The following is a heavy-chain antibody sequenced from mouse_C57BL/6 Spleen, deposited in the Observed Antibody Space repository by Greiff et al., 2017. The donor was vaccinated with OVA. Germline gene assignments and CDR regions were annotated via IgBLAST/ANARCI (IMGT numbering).Heavy chain of an antibody. V-gene: IGHV1-26*01. CDR2: INPNNGGT. Sequence: EVQLQQSGPELVKPGASVKISCKASGYTFTDYYMNWVKQSHGKSLEWIGDINPNNGGTSYNQKFKGKATLTVDKSSSTAYMELRSLTSEDSAVYYCAREDSNSFDYWGQGTTLTVSS. CDR1: GYTFTDYY. D-gene: IGHD2-5*01. CDR3: AREDSNSFDY. J-gene: IGHJ2*01.